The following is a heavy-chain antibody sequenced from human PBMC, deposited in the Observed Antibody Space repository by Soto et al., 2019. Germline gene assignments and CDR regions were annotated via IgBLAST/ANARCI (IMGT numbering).Heavy chain of an antibody. CDR1: GASITSSY. J-gene: IGHJ4*02. Sequence: QVQLQESGPGLVKPSETLSLTCSVSGASITSSYWSWIRQSPGKGLEWIVYIFYRGITKYNPSLGSRVTMSVDTSKNQLSLNMTSMTAADTAVYYCARNPYRLALLTVLCYFDHWGQGTLVTVSS. D-gene: IGHD3-16*01. CDR3: ARNPYRLALLTVLCYFDH. CDR2: IFYRGIT. V-gene: IGHV4-59*12.